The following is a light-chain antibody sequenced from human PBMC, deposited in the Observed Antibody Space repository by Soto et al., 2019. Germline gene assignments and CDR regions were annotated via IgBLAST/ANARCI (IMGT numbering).Light chain of an antibody. CDR2: DVS. CDR1: SSDVGGYTY. J-gene: IGLJ1*01. V-gene: IGLV2-11*01. CDR3: CSYAGSYSYV. Sequence: QSALTQPRSMSGSPGQSVTISCTGTSSDVGGYTYVSWYQQHPGKAPKLMIYDVSKRPSGVPDRFSGSKSGNTASLTISGLQAEDEADYYCCSYAGSYSYVFGTGTKLTVL.